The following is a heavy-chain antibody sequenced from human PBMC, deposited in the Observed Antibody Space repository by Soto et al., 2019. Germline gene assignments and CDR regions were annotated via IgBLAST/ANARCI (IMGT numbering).Heavy chain of an antibody. J-gene: IGHJ6*02. D-gene: IGHD3-3*01. Sequence: QVRLVESGGGVVQPGRSLRLSCAASGFTFSSYGMHWVRQAPGKGLEWVAVISYDGSNKYYADSVKGRFTISRDNSKNTLYLQMNSLRAEDTAVYYCAKDEGGRRYDFWSGYHRYYYGMDVWGQGTTVTVSS. CDR1: GFTFSSYG. CDR2: ISYDGSNK. CDR3: AKDEGGRRYDFWSGYHRYYYGMDV. V-gene: IGHV3-30*18.